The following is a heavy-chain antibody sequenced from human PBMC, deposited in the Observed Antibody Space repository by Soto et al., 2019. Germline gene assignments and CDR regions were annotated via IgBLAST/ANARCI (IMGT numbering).Heavy chain of an antibody. CDR1: GYTFTSYA. CDR2: INAGNGNT. CDR3: ARRRSSSWWFDP. V-gene: IGHV1-3*01. J-gene: IGHJ5*02. Sequence: ASVKVSCKASGYTFTSYAMHWVRQAPGQRLEWMGWINAGNGNTKYSQKFQGRVTITRDTSASTAYMELSSLRSEDTAVYYCARRRSSSWWFDPWGQGTLVTVSS. D-gene: IGHD6-6*01.